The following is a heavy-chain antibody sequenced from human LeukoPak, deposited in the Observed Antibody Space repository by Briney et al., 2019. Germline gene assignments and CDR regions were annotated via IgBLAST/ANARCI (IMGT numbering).Heavy chain of an antibody. CDR1: GGSISSGGYS. J-gene: IGHJ1*01. D-gene: IGHD4-17*01. CDR2: IYHSGST. V-gene: IGHV4-30-2*01. Sequence: PSETLSLTCAVSGGSISSGGYSWSWIRQPPGKGLEWIGYIYHSGSTYYNPSLKSRVTISVDRSKNQFSLKLSSVTAADTAVYYCARGAYGDTGIVWFQHWGQGTLVTVSS. CDR3: ARGAYGDTGIVWFQH.